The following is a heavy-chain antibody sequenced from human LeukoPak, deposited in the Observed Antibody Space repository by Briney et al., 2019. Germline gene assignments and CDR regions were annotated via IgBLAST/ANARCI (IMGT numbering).Heavy chain of an antibody. D-gene: IGHD3-3*01. CDR2: ISSSSSTI. Sequence: GGSLRLSCAASGFTFSNHWMSWVRQAPGKGLEWVSYISSSSSTIYYADAVKGRFTISRDNAKNSLYLQMNSLRAEDTAVYYCVRGSLASGVVVYYYYYLDVWGKGTTVTVSS. CDR3: VRGSLASGVVVYYYYYLDV. J-gene: IGHJ6*03. V-gene: IGHV3-48*01. CDR1: GFTFSNHW.